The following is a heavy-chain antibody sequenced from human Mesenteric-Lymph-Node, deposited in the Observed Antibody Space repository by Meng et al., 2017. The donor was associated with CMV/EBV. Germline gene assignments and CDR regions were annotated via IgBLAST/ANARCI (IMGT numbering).Heavy chain of an antibody. V-gene: IGHV3-53*01. CDR3: AGSRNNYVFGVDV. Sequence: GESLKISCAASGFSFGTYWMSWVRQAPGKGLEWVSVIYNNGNTKYADSVKGRFTISRDSSLNTIYLQMISLRVDDTAVYYCAGSRNNYVFGVDVWGQGTTVTVSS. CDR1: GFSFGTYW. CDR2: IYNNGNT. J-gene: IGHJ6*02. D-gene: IGHD3-16*01.